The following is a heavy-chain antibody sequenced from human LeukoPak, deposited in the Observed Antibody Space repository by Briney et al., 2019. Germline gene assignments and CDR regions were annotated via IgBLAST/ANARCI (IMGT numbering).Heavy chain of an antibody. CDR1: GGTFSSYA. CDR3: ARDLLLLEYSSSSDGAYYYYMDV. Sequence: GSSVKVSCKASGGTFSSYAISWVRQAPGQGLEWMGRIIPIFGTANYAQKFQGGVTITTDESTSTAYMELSSLRSEDTAVYYCARDLLLLEYSSSSDGAYYYYMDVWGKGTTVTVSS. D-gene: IGHD6-6*01. CDR2: IIPIFGTA. J-gene: IGHJ6*03. V-gene: IGHV1-69*05.